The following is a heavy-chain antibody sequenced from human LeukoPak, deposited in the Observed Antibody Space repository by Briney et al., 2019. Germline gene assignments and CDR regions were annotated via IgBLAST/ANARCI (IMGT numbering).Heavy chain of an antibody. CDR3: AKGISSSSWYGGVDY. CDR1: GFTFSSYG. D-gene: IGHD6-13*01. V-gene: IGHV3-30*18. CDR2: ISYDGSNK. J-gene: IGHJ4*02. Sequence: PGRSLRLSCAASGFTFSSYGMHWVRQAPGKGLEWVAVISYDGSNKYYADSVKGRFTISRDNSKNTLYLQMNSLRAEDTAVYYCAKGISSSSWYGGVDYWGQGTLVTVSS.